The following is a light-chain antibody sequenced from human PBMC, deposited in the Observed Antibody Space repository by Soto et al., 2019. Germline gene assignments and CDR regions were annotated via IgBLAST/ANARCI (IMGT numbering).Light chain of an antibody. CDR3: QSYDSGLRGYV. V-gene: IGLV1-40*01. Sequence: QSVLTQPPSVSGAPGQWVTISCTGTSSNFGAGFDVHWYQQLPGAAPKLLIYGSKNRPSGVPDRFSGSKSGTSASLAITGLQAEDEAHYYCQSYDSGLRGYVFGTGTKVTV. CDR2: GSK. CDR1: SSNFGAGFD. J-gene: IGLJ1*01.